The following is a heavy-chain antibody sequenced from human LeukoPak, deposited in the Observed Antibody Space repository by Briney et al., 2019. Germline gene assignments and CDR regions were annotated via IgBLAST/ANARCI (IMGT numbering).Heavy chain of an antibody. D-gene: IGHD6-19*01. CDR2: ISSSGSTI. CDR1: GFTFSDYY. Sequence: GGSLRLSCAASGFTFSDYYMSWIRQAPGKGLEWVSYISSSGSTIYYADSVKGRFTISRDNAKNSLYLQMNSLRAEDTAVYYCARAYSSGWYPPDYWGQGTLVTVSS. CDR3: ARAYSSGWYPPDY. V-gene: IGHV3-11*04. J-gene: IGHJ4*02.